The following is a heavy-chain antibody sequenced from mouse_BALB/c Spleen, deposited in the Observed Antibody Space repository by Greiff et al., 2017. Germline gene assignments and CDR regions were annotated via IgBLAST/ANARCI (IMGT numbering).Heavy chain of an antibody. Sequence: QVQLQQSGPELVKPGASVKISCKASGYSFTSYYIHWVKQRPGQGLEWIGWIFPGSGNTKYNEKFKGKATLTADTSSSTAYMQLSSLTSEDSAVYFCARQRDGNYDDAMDDWGQGTSVTVSS. CDR3: ARQRDGNYDDAMDD. CDR1: GYSFTSYY. V-gene: IGHV1-66*01. CDR2: IFPGSGNT. D-gene: IGHD2-1*01. J-gene: IGHJ4*01.